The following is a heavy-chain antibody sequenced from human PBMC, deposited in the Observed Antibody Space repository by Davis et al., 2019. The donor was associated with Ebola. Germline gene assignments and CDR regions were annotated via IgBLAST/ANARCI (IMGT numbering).Heavy chain of an antibody. J-gene: IGHJ4*02. Sequence: FSCKASGYTFTSYAMHWVRQAPGQRLEWMGWINAGNGNTKYSQKFKGRVTMTRNPSTNTAYMELSSLRIDDTAMYYCSRGYSPKCRGGDCVNDFWGQGTLVTVSS. CDR1: GYTFTSYA. D-gene: IGHD2-21*02. CDR3: SRGYSPKCRGGDCVNDF. V-gene: IGHV1-3*01. CDR2: INAGNGNT.